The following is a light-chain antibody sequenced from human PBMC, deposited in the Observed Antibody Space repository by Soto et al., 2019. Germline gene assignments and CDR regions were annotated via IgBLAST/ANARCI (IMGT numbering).Light chain of an antibody. Sequence: EIVLTQSPGTLSLSPGERATLSCGASQSISGSCLAWYQQKPGQAPRLLIYGASSRATDIPDRFSGSGSGADFTLTISRLEPEDFAVYYCQQYGTSITFGQGTRLEIK. CDR1: QSISGSC. CDR2: GAS. V-gene: IGKV3-20*01. J-gene: IGKJ5*01. CDR3: QQYGTSIT.